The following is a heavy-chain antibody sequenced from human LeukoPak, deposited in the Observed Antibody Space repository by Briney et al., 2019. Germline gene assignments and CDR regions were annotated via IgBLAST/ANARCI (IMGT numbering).Heavy chain of an antibody. D-gene: IGHD2-2*01. CDR2: ISYSGTT. CDR1: DDFIRRES. Sequence: PSETLSLTCTVSDDFIRRESWTWIRQPPGKGLEYIGYISYSGTTDYRPSLESRVTISRGPSKNQFSLSLTSVTAADTAVYYCARDFPTGYCSSTSCLYYYMDVWGKGTTVTVSS. CDR3: ARDFPTGYCSSTSCLYYYMDV. J-gene: IGHJ6*03. V-gene: IGHV4-59*01.